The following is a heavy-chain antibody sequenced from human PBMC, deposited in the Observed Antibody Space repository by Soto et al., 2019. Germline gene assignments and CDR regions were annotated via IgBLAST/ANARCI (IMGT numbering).Heavy chain of an antibody. D-gene: IGHD3-3*01. J-gene: IGHJ6*02. CDR1: CGSIISYY. CDR3: AREGHDFWSGLPDGMDV. CDR2: IYYSGST. Sequence: SETLSLTCTFSCGSIISYYWSWIRQPPGKGLEWIGYIYYSGSTNYNPSLKSRVTISVDTSKNQFSLKLSSVTAADTAVYYCAREGHDFWSGLPDGMDVWGQGTTVTVSS. V-gene: IGHV4-59*01.